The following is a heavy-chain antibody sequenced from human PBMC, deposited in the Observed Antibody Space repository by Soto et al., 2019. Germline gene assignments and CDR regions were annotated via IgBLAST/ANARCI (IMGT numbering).Heavy chain of an antibody. CDR3: AKRVYGGLDLGYYYYGMDV. CDR1: GFTFSSYA. D-gene: IGHD3-16*01. V-gene: IGHV3-23*01. CDR2: ISGSGGST. J-gene: IGHJ6*02. Sequence: GGSQLSCAASGFTFSSYAMSWVRQAPGKGLEWVSAISGSGGSTYYADSVKGRFTISRDNSKNTLYLQMNSLRAEDTAVYYCAKRVYGGLDLGYYYYGMDVWGQGTTVTVSS.